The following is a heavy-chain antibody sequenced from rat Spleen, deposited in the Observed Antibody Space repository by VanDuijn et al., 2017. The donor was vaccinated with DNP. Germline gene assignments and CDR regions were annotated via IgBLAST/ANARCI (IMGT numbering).Heavy chain of an antibody. D-gene: IGHD1-3*01. CDR2: IGTSGGNT. V-gene: IGHV5-25*01. CDR3: ARHGRVTTVATYWYFDY. J-gene: IGHJ2*01. Sequence: EVQLVESGGGLVQPGRSLKVSCAASGFTFSDYNMAWVRQAPRKGLEWVATIGTSGGNTYYRDSVRGRFTISRDNANSTLYLQMDSLRSEDMATYYCARHGRVTTVATYWYFDYWGQGVMVTVSS. CDR1: GFTFSDYN.